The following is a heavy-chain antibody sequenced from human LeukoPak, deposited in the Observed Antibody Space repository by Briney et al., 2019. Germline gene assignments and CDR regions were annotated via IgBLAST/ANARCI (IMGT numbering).Heavy chain of an antibody. CDR2: IYYSGST. D-gene: IGHD3-22*01. Sequence: SETLSLTCTVSGGSISSYYWSWIRQPPGKGLEWIGYIYYSGSTYYNPSLKSRVTISVDTSKNQFSLKLSSVTAADTAVYYCARVMIVVVTPSWFDPWGQGTLVTVSS. J-gene: IGHJ5*02. CDR3: ARVMIVVVTPSWFDP. V-gene: IGHV4-59*12. CDR1: GGSISSYY.